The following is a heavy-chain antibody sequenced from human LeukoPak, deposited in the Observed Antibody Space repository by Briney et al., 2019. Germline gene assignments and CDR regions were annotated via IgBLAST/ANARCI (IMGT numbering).Heavy chain of an antibody. Sequence: GGSLRLSCAASGFTFSNAWMSWVRQAPGKGLEWVGRIKSKTDGGTTDYAAPVKGRFTISRDDSKNTLYLRMNSLKTEDTAVYYCTTGEMATTPFDYWGQGTLVTVSS. J-gene: IGHJ4*02. CDR2: IKSKTDGGTT. CDR1: GFTFSNAW. V-gene: IGHV3-15*01. D-gene: IGHD5-24*01. CDR3: TTGEMATTPFDY.